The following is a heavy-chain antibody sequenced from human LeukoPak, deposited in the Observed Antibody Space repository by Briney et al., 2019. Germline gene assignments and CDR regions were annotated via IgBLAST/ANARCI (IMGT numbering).Heavy chain of an antibody. V-gene: IGHV3-11*04. J-gene: IGHJ4*02. Sequence: GGSLRLSCAASGFTFSDYYMSWIRQAPGKGLEWVSYIGSSGSPIYYADSVRGRFSISRDNAKNSLFLQVNSLRAEDTAVYYCARPPTVTTAGYYFGYWGQGTLVTVSS. D-gene: IGHD4-17*01. CDR3: ARPPTVTTAGYYFGY. CDR2: IGSSGSPI. CDR1: GFTFSDYY.